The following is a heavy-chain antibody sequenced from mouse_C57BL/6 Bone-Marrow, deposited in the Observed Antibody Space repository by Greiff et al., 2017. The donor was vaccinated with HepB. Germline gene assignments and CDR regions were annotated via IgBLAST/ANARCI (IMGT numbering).Heavy chain of an antibody. D-gene: IGHD2-4*01. V-gene: IGHV10-1*01. CDR3: VKDDYDVTY. CDR1: GFSFNTYA. Sequence: GGGLVQPKGSLKLSCAASGFSFNTYAMNWVRQAPGKGLEWVARIRSKSNNYATYYADSVKDRFTISRDDSESMLYLQMNNLKTEDTAMYYCVKDDYDVTYWGQGTLVTVSA. J-gene: IGHJ3*01. CDR2: IRSKSNNYAT.